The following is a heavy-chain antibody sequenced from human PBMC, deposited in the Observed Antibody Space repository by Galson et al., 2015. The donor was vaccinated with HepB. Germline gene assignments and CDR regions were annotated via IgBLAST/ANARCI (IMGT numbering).Heavy chain of an antibody. CDR2: ISSSGSYI. Sequence: SLRLSCAASGFIFSTYSMNWVRQAPGRGLEWVSSISSSGSYIYYADSVKGRFTISRDNAKNSLYLQMNSLRAGDTAVYYCARGFRDPPYDSSGVGLPFDLWGRGTLVTVSS. J-gene: IGHJ2*01. CDR1: GFIFSTYS. CDR3: ARGFRDPPYDSSGVGLPFDL. V-gene: IGHV3-21*01. D-gene: IGHD3-22*01.